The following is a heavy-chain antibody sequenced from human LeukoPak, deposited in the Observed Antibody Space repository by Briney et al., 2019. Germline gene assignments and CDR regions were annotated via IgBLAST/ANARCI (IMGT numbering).Heavy chain of an antibody. CDR1: GFSLTTYG. CDR3: ARDGGSGIDY. D-gene: IGHD3-10*01. J-gene: IGHJ4*02. CDR2: IWYDGSRR. V-gene: IGHV3-33*01. Sequence: GGSLRLSCAASGFSLTTYGTHWLRQAPGKGLEWVAVIWYDGSRRFYGDSVKGRFTVSRDTSENTMYLQMNTLRVDDTAVYYCARDGGSGIDYWGQGTLVTVSS.